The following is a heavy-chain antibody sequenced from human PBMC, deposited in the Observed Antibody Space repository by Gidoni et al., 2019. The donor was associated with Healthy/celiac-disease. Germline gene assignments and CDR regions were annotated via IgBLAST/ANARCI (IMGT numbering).Heavy chain of an antibody. CDR1: GGSISSRDYY. D-gene: IGHD3-3*01. CDR2: IYYSGST. J-gene: IGHJ4*02. CDR3: AHSSYSLELDY. V-gene: IGHV4-30-4*01. Sequence: QVQLPASCPGLVKPSPTLSLSCTLSGGSISSRDYYWSWIRPPPGKGLEWIGYIYYSGSTYYNPSLKSRVTISVDTSKNQFSLKLSSVTAADTAVYYCAHSSYSLELDYWGQGTLVTVSS.